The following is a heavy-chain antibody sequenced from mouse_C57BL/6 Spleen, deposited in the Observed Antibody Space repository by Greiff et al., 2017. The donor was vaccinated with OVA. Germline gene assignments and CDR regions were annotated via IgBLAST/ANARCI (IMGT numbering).Heavy chain of an antibody. CDR3: ARLGGCRYYYAMDY. CDR1: GYTFTDYN. V-gene: IGHV1-22*01. D-gene: IGHD3-3*01. CDR2: INPNNGGT. Sequence: VQLQQSGPELVKPGASVKMSCKASGYTFTDYNMHWVKQSHGKSLEWIGDINPNNGGTSYNQKFKGKATLTVNNSSNTAYMELRSLTSEDSAVYYCARLGGCRYYYAMDYWGQGTSVTVSS. J-gene: IGHJ4*01.